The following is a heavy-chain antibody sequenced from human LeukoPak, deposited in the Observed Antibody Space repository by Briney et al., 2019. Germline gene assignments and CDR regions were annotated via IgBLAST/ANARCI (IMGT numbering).Heavy chain of an antibody. CDR1: GGTFSSYA. D-gene: IGHD2-15*01. CDR3: AREVGVEGSPPVLLDY. J-gene: IGHJ4*02. CDR2: IIPIFGTA. Sequence: SVKVSCKASGGTFSSYAISWVRQAPGQGLEWMGGIIPIFGTANYAQKFQGRVTITADESTSTAYMELSSLRSEDTAVYYCAREVGVEGSPPVLLDYWGQGTLVTVSS. V-gene: IGHV1-69*13.